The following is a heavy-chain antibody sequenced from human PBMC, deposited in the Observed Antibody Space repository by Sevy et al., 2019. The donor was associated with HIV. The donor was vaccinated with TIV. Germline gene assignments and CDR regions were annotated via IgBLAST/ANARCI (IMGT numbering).Heavy chain of an antibody. CDR2: ISDYNGYT. Sequence: ASVRVSCKASGYTFSSYGISWVRQAPGQGLEWMGWISDYNGYTNYAHKFQGRVTMNRETSTRTAYRELRSLRSDDTAVYFCAREGYYYRSGTYRPPNYYGMDVWGQGTAVTVSS. CDR3: AREGYYYRSGTYRPPNYYGMDV. V-gene: IGHV1-18*01. J-gene: IGHJ6*02. CDR1: GYTFSSYG. D-gene: IGHD3-10*01.